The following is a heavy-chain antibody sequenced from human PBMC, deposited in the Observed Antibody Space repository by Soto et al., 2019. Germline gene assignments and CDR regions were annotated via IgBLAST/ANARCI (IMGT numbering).Heavy chain of an antibody. CDR2: IIPIFGTA. Sequence: QVQLVQSGAEVKKPGSSVKVSCKASGGTFSSYAISWVRQAPGQGLEWMGGIIPIFGTANYAQKFQGRVTITADESTSTAYMELSSLRSEDTAVYYCARDLGIAAAGTSCYYYGMDVWGQGTTVTVSS. CDR1: GGTFSSYA. V-gene: IGHV1-69*01. CDR3: ARDLGIAAAGTSCYYYGMDV. J-gene: IGHJ6*02. D-gene: IGHD6-13*01.